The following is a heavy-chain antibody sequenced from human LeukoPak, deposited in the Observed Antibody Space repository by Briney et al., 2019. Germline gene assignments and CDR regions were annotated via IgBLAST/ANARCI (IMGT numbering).Heavy chain of an antibody. CDR3: AKTGSSGWYSF. Sequence: QPGGSLRLSCAASGFTFDDYAMHWVRQAPGKGLEWVSGISWNSGSIGYADSVKGRFTISRDNAKNSLCLQMNSLRAEDTALYYCAKTGSSGWYSFWGQGTLVTVSS. J-gene: IGHJ4*02. CDR1: GFTFDDYA. V-gene: IGHV3-9*01. D-gene: IGHD6-19*01. CDR2: ISWNSGSI.